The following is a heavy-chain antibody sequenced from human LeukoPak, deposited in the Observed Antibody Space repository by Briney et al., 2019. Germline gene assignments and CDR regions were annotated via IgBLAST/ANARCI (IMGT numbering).Heavy chain of an antibody. J-gene: IGHJ3*02. Sequence: ASVKVSCKASGYTFTSYYMHWVRQAPGQGLEWMEIINPSGGSTSYAQKFQGRVTMTRDTSTSTVYMELSSLRSEDTAVYYCARAGQTDYYDSSGYHGAAFDIWGQGTMVTVSS. CDR2: INPSGGST. V-gene: IGHV1-46*01. CDR3: ARAGQTDYYDSSGYHGAAFDI. D-gene: IGHD3-22*01. CDR1: GYTFTSYY.